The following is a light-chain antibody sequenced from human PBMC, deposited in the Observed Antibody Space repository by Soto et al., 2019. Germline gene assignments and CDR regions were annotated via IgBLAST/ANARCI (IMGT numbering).Light chain of an antibody. CDR3: QQYNSYSSGT. CDR2: KAS. V-gene: IGKV1-5*03. CDR1: QTINSW. Sequence: DIQMTQSPSTLSASVGDRVTITCRASQTINSWLAWYQQQPGKVPKLLIYKASSLESGVPSRFSGSGSGTEFTLIINSLQPDDFAIYYCQQYNSYSSGTFGQGTKVEIK. J-gene: IGKJ1*01.